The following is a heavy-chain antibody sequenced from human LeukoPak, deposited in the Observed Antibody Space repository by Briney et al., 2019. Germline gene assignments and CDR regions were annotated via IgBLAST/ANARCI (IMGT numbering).Heavy chain of an antibody. CDR3: ARENPGTIFGVVQYGMDV. V-gene: IGHV3-48*03. D-gene: IGHD3-3*01. Sequence: GGSLRLSCAASGFTFSSYEMNWVRQAPGKGLEWVSYISSSGSTIYYAGSVKGRFTISRDNAKNSLYLQMNSLRAEDTAVYYCARENPGTIFGVVQYGMDVWGQGTTVTVSS. J-gene: IGHJ6*02. CDR1: GFTFSSYE. CDR2: ISSSGSTI.